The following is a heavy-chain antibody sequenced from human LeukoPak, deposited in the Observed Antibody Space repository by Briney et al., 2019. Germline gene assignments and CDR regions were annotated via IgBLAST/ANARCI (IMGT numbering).Heavy chain of an antibody. D-gene: IGHD3-22*01. CDR3: ARGYYDSSGTFDY. Sequence: GRSLRLSCAASGFTFSSYAMHWVRQAPGKGLEWVAVISYDGSNKYYADSVKGRLTISRDNSKNTLYLQMNSLRAEDTAVYYCARGYYDSSGTFDYWGQGTLVTVSS. V-gene: IGHV3-30*04. CDR2: ISYDGSNK. CDR1: GFTFSSYA. J-gene: IGHJ4*02.